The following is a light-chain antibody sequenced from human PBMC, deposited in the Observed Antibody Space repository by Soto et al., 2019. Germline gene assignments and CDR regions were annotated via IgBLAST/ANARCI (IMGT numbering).Light chain of an antibody. Sequence: DIQMTQSPSTLSASVGGRVTISCRASQSISTWLAWYQQKPGKAPKLLISAASTLQRGVPSRFSGSGSGTEFTLTISDLQPDDLGTYYCQQYKTYPLTFGGGTKVDIK. CDR1: QSISTW. CDR3: QQYKTYPLT. CDR2: AAS. J-gene: IGKJ4*01. V-gene: IGKV1-5*01.